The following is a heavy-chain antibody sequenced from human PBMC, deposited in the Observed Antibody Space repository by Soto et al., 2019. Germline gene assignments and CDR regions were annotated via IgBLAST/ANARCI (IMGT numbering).Heavy chain of an antibody. CDR2: INPNSGST. CDR3: ARDLTSSTYSSSWFYYFY. Sequence: GASVKVSCKASGYTFTSYDINWVRQATGQGLEWMGWINPNSGSTSYAQKFQGRVTMTRDTSTSTVYMELSSLRSEDTAVYYCARDLTSSTYSSSWFYYFYWGQGTLVTVSS. D-gene: IGHD6-13*01. CDR1: GYTFTSYD. V-gene: IGHV1-8*01. J-gene: IGHJ4*02.